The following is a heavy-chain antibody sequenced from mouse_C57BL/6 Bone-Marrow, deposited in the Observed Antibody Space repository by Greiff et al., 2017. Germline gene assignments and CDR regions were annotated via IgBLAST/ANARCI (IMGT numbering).Heavy chain of an antibody. D-gene: IGHD1-1*01. V-gene: IGHV8-12*01. Sequence: QVQLKESGPGILQSSQTLSLTCSFSGFSLSTSGMGVSWIRQPSGKGLEWLAHIYWDDDKRYNPSLKSRLTISKDTSRNQVFLKITSVDTADTATYYCARSYYYGSSIYAMDYWGQGTSVTVSS. J-gene: IGHJ4*01. CDR2: IYWDDDK. CDR1: GFSLSTSGMG. CDR3: ARSYYYGSSIYAMDY.